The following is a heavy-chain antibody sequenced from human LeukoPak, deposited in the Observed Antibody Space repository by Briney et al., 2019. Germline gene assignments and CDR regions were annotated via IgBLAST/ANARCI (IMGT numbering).Heavy chain of an antibody. Sequence: ASVKVSCKASGGTFSSYAISWVRQAPGQGLEWMGGIIPIFGTANYAQKFQGRVTMTRNTSISTAYMELSSLRSEDTAVYYCAKAGKDYYDSSGYRVDYWGQGTLVTVSS. J-gene: IGHJ4*02. CDR2: IIPIFGTA. D-gene: IGHD3-22*01. CDR3: AKAGKDYYDSSGYRVDY. V-gene: IGHV1-69*05. CDR1: GGTFSSYA.